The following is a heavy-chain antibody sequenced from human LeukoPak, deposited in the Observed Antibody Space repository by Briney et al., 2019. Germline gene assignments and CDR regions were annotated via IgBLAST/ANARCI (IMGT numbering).Heavy chain of an antibody. J-gene: IGHJ4*02. D-gene: IGHD1-1*01. CDR1: GFTFSSYS. CDR2: FGISRGNT. V-gene: IGHV3-48*04. Sequence: TGGSLRLSCAASGFTFSSYSMNWVRQAPGKGLEWISYFGISRGNTKYADSVKGRFTISGDSAKNSLYLQMNSLRVEDTAVYYCARDHNYAFDNWGQGTLVTVSS. CDR3: ARDHNYAFDN.